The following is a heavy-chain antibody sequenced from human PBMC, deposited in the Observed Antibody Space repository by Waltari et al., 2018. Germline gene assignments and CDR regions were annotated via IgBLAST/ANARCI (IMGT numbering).Heavy chain of an antibody. Sequence: QVLLQESGSRLVKPSQTLSLTCALPGYSFTSGCSSWTWSRQSPGKGLEGIGYVYHTGAAYYSPSLRSRVAMSADTSKNQFSLQLNSVTAADTAVYFCARGGPSTSRYYFDYWGQGILVTVSS. CDR3: ARGGPSTSRYYFDY. CDR1: GYSFTSGCSS. CDR2: VYHTGAA. V-gene: IGHV4-30-2*06. D-gene: IGHD3-16*01. J-gene: IGHJ4*02.